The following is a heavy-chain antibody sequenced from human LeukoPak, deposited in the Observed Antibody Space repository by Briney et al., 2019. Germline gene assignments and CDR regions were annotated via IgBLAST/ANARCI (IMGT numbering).Heavy chain of an antibody. J-gene: IGHJ6*04. Sequence: GGSLRLSCAASGFTFNTYEMNWVRQAPGKGLEWVSYISRSGNTIYYADSVEGRFTISRDNAKNSLYLQMNSLSAEDTAVYYCAELGITMIGGVWGKGTTVTISS. CDR1: GFTFNTYE. CDR3: AELGITMIGGV. V-gene: IGHV3-48*03. CDR2: ISRSGNTI. D-gene: IGHD3-10*02.